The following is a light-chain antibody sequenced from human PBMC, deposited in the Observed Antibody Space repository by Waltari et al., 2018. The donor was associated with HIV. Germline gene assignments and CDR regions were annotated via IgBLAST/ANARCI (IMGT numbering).Light chain of an antibody. CDR3: ATWDDSLNGPV. V-gene: IGLV1-44*01. Sequence: QSVLTQPPSASGTPGQRGTISCSGSISTIGSNTVNWYQQLPGTAPKLLIYTTNQRPSGVPDRFSGSKSGASASLAISGLQSDDEADYYCATWDDSLNGPVFGGGTKLTVL. CDR2: TTN. CDR1: ISTIGSNT. J-gene: IGLJ3*02.